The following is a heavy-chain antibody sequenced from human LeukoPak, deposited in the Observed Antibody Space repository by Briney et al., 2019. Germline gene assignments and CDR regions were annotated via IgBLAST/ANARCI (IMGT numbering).Heavy chain of an antibody. Sequence: GSLRLSCAASGFTFSSYSMNWVRQAPGKGLEWIGYIYYSGSTNYNPSLKSRVTISVDTSKNQFSLKLRSVTAADTAVYYCARGWQQVLSVGNWFDPWGQGTLVTVSS. D-gene: IGHD6-13*01. V-gene: IGHV4-59*12. CDR1: GFTFSSYS. CDR3: ARGWQQVLSVGNWFDP. J-gene: IGHJ5*02. CDR2: IYYSGST.